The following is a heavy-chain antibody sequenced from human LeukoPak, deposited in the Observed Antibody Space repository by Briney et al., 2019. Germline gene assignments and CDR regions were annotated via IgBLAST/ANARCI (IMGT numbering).Heavy chain of an antibody. CDR1: GGSVSSGSYY. J-gene: IGHJ5*02. CDR2: IYYSGST. V-gene: IGHV4-61*01. D-gene: IGHD3-3*01. CDR3: ARAHDYDFWSGYPNWFDP. Sequence: SETLSLTCTASGGSVSSGSYYWSWIRQPPGKGLEWIGYIYYSGSTNYNPSLKSRVTISVDTSKNQFSLKLSSVTAADTAVYYCARAHDYDFWSGYPNWFDPWGQGTLVTVSS.